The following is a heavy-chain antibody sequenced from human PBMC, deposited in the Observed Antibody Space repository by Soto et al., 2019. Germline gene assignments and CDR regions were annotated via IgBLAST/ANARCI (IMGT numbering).Heavy chain of an antibody. CDR3: VAPQLGLYYFDY. CDR2: INSDGSST. V-gene: IGHV3-74*01. J-gene: IGHJ4*02. CDR1: GFTFSSYW. D-gene: IGHD6-13*01. Sequence: EVQLVESGGGLVQPGGSLRLSCAASGFTFSSYWMHWVRQAPGKGLVWVSRINSDGSSTSYADSVKGRFTISRDNAKNTLYLQMNSLRAEDTAVYSCVAPQLGLYYFDYWGQGTLVTVSS.